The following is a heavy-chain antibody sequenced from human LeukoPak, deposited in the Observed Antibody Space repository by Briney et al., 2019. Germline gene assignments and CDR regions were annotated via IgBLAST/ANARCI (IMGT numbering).Heavy chain of an antibody. CDR3: ARDATGTTFGFDY. CDR2: ISSSSSYT. CDR1: GFTFSAYY. V-gene: IGHV3-11*06. D-gene: IGHD1-1*01. Sequence: PGGSLRLSCAASGFTFSAYYMSWIRQAPGKGLEWVSYISSSSSYTNYADSVKGRFTISRDNAKNSLYLQMNSLRAEDTAVYYCARDATGTTFGFDYWGQGTLVTVSS. J-gene: IGHJ4*02.